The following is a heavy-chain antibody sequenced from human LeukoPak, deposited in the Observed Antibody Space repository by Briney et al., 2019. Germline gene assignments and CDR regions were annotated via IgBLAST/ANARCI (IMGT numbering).Heavy chain of an antibody. CDR3: ARPRIPTAMVHPFDY. J-gene: IGHJ4*02. CDR2: ISAYNGNT. CDR1: GYTFTSYG. D-gene: IGHD5-18*01. Sequence: HGASVKVSCTASGYTFTSYGISWVRQAPGQGLEWMGWISAYNGNTNYAQKLQGRVTMTTDTSTSTAYMELRSLRSDDTAVYYCARPRIPTAMVHPFDYWGQGTLVTVSS. V-gene: IGHV1-18*01.